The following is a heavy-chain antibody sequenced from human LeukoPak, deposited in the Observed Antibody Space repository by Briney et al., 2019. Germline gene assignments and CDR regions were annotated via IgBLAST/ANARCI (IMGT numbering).Heavy chain of an antibody. CDR3: ARSIAVDYFDY. V-gene: IGHV1-2*02. CDR1: GHTFTGFY. CDR2: INPNSGGT. D-gene: IGHD6-19*01. Sequence: ASVKVPCKASGHTFTGFYMHWVRQAPGQGLEWMGWINPNSGGTNYAQKFQGRVTMTRDTSISTAYMELMRRRSHDTAVYYCARSIAVDYFDYWGQGTLLTVSS. J-gene: IGHJ4*02.